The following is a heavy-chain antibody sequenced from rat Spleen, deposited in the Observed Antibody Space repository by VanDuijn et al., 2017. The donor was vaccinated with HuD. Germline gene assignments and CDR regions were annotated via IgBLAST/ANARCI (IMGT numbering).Heavy chain of an antibody. D-gene: IGHD4-3*01. Sequence: EVQLVESGGGLVQPGRSMKLSCVASGFTFSNCDMAWVRQAPTKGLEWVATISPSGVTYYRDSVKGRFTVSRENAESTLYLLMDSLRSEDTATYYCVRQDTSGYSNWFAYWGQGTLVTVSS. CDR3: VRQDTSGYSNWFAY. V-gene: IGHV5-25*01. J-gene: IGHJ3*01. CDR2: ISPSGVT. CDR1: GFTFSNCD.